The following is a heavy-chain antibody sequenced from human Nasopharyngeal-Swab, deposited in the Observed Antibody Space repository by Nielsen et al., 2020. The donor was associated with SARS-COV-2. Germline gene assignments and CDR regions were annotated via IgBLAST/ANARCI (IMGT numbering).Heavy chain of an antibody. CDR2: ISAYNGNT. CDR1: GYTFTSYG. D-gene: IGHD2-2*02. V-gene: IGHV1-18*01. Sequence: ASVKVSCKASGYTFTSYGISWVRQAPGQGLEWMGWISAYNGNTNYAQKLQGRVTITTDTSTSTAYMELRSLRSDDTAVYYCARVIVVVPAAILSGVYYYYMDVWGKGTTVTVSS. CDR3: ARVIVVVPAAILSGVYYYYMDV. J-gene: IGHJ6*03.